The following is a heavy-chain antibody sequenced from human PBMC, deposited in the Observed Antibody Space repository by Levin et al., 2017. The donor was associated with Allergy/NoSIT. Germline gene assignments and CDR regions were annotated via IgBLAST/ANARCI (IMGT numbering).Heavy chain of an antibody. CDR1: GGSITSAIYY. D-gene: IGHD6-19*01. CDR3: ARHPIVDGLPHEYYGMDV. V-gene: IGHV4-39*01. Sequence: SETLSLTCTVSGGSITSAIYYWGWIRQPPEKGLEWIGSFYSSGGTYYNPSLKSRFTISVDTSKNQFSLKLTSVTAADTAVYYCARHPIVDGLPHEYYGMDVWGQGTTVTVSS. CDR2: FYSSGGT. J-gene: IGHJ6*02.